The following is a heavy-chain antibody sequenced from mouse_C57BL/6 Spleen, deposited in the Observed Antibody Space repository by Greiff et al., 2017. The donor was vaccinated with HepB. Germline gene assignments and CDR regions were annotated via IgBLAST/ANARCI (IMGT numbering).Heavy chain of an antibody. CDR2: IYPGDGDT. Sequence: VQLQQSGPELVKPGASVKISCKASGYAFSSSWMNWGKQRPGKGLEWIGRIYPGDGDTNYNGKFKGKATLTADKSSSTAYMQLSSLTSEDSAVYFCARPYSTSYWGQGTLVTVSA. CDR1: GYAFSSSW. CDR3: ARPYSTSY. V-gene: IGHV1-82*01. J-gene: IGHJ3*01. D-gene: IGHD2-5*01.